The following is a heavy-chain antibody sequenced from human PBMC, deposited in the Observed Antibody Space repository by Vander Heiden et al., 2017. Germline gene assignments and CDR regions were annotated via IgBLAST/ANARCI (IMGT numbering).Heavy chain of an antibody. Sequence: EVQLVESGGGLVQPGRSLRLSCAASGFTFDDYAMHWVRQAPGKGLEWVSGISWNSGSIGYADSVKGRFTISRDNAKNSLYLQMNSLRAEDTALYYCAKAQSFGGVIVIPLDYWGQGTLVTVSS. CDR3: AKAQSFGGVIVIPLDY. CDR2: ISWNSGSI. V-gene: IGHV3-9*01. J-gene: IGHJ4*02. D-gene: IGHD3-16*02. CDR1: GFTFDDYA.